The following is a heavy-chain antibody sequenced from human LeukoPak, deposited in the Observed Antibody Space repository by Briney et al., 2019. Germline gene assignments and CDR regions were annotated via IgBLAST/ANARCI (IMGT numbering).Heavy chain of an antibody. Sequence: SETLSLTCTVSGDSISSSSYYWGWIRQPPGKGLEWIGNIYYRGSTYYNPSLKSRVTTSVDTSKNQFSLKLRSVTAADTAVYYCVRVGDSGYDYRGWIDPWGQGTLVTVSS. CDR1: GDSISSSSYY. CDR2: IYYRGST. J-gene: IGHJ5*02. V-gene: IGHV4-39*07. D-gene: IGHD5-12*01. CDR3: VRVGDSGYDYRGWIDP.